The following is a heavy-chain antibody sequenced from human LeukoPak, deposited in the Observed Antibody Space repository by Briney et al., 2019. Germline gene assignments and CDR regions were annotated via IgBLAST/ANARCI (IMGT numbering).Heavy chain of an antibody. J-gene: IGHJ4*02. CDR3: VKARIVGAQPFDY. D-gene: IGHD1-26*01. V-gene: IGHV3-64D*09. CDR2: ISSKGGST. Sequence: PGGSLRLSCSASGFTFSSYAMHWVRQAPGKGLEYVSAISSKGGSTYYADSVKGRFTISRDNYKNTLYLQMSSLRAEDTAVYYCVKARIVGAQPFDYWGQGTLVTVSS. CDR1: GFTFSSYA.